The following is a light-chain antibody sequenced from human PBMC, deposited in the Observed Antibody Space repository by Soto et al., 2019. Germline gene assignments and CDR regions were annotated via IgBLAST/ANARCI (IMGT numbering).Light chain of an antibody. CDR3: GTWDDRLDGNYV. V-gene: IGLV1-51*01. CDR1: SSNIGDNY. CDR2: DND. J-gene: IGLJ1*01. Sequence: QSVLTQPPSVSAAPGQQVTISCSGSSSNIGDNYVSWYQHFPGTAPKLVVYDNDRRPSGIPGRFSGSKSGTSATLVITGLQTGDEADYYCGTWDDRLDGNYVFGTGTK.